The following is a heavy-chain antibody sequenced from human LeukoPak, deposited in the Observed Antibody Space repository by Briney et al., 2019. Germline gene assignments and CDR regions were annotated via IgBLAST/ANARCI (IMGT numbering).Heavy chain of an antibody. CDR3: ARQRADYYYYYVDV. V-gene: IGHV4-39*01. J-gene: IGHJ6*03. CDR2: IYYSETT. CDR1: GGSINTANYY. Sequence: SETLSLTCTVSGGSINTANYYWGWLRQPPGKGLEWIGSIYYSETTYDNPSLKSRVTISIETSKNQFSLRLSSVTASETAVYYCARQRADYYYYYVDVWGEGTTVAVS.